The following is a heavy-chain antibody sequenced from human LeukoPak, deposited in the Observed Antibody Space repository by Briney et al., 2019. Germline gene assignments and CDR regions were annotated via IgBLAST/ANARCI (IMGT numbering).Heavy chain of an antibody. CDR1: GFIVNDNY. D-gene: IGHD4-17*01. V-gene: IGHV3-66*01. CDR3: TRTYGDYDYYYGMDV. CDR2: VNSGGGT. J-gene: IGHJ6*02. Sequence: PGGSLRLSCAASGFIVNDNYMAWVRQAPGKGLEWVSVVNSGGGTSYADSVKDRFTISRDNSKNTLFLQMNSLRAEDTALYYCTRTYGDYDYYYGMDVWGQGTTVTVSS.